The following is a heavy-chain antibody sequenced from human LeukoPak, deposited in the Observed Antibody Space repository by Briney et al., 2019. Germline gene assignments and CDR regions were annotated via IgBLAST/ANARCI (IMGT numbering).Heavy chain of an antibody. J-gene: IGHJ4*02. CDR3: ARDKLGIDY. Sequence: GGSLRLSCADSGLTFSTYAMNWVRQAPGKGLEWVSYISSSSTTIYYADSVKGRFTISRDNAKKSLYLQMNTLRAEDTAVYYCARDKLGIDYWGQGTLVTSPQ. D-gene: IGHD7-27*01. V-gene: IGHV3-48*01. CDR1: GLTFSTYA. CDR2: ISSSSTTI.